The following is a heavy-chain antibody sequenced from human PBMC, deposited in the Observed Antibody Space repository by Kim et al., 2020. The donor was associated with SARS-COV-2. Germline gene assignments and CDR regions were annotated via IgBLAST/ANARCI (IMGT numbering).Heavy chain of an antibody. CDR3: ARLDDILTGYYTIDY. D-gene: IGHD3-9*01. V-gene: IGHV4-39*01. Sequence: SETLSLTCTVSGGSISSSSYYWGWIRQPPGKGLEWIGSIYYSGSTYYNPSLKSRVTISVDTSKNQFSLKLSSVTAADTAVYYCARLDDILTGYYTIDYWGQGTLVTVSS. CDR1: GGSISSSSYY. J-gene: IGHJ4*02. CDR2: IYYSGST.